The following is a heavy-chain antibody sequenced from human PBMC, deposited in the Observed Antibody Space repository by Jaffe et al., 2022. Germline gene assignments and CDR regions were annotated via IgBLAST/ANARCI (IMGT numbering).Heavy chain of an antibody. Sequence: QVHLVQSGAEVKKPGASVKVSCKASGYTFTGYYMHWVRQAPGQGLEWMGRINPNTGDTNYAQMFQGRVTMTRDTSISTAYMDLSRLRSDDTAVYYCARGSSSWDLDYWGQGTLVTVSS. D-gene: IGHD7-27*01. CDR2: INPNTGDT. J-gene: IGHJ4*02. V-gene: IGHV1-2*06. CDR1: GYTFTGYY. CDR3: ARGSSSWDLDY.